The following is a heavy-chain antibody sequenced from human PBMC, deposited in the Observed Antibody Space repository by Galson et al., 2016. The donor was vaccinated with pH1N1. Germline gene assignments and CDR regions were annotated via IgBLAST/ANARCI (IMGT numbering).Heavy chain of an antibody. CDR3: ARLDYTELWFHFDY. CDR2: IYASGST. CDR1: GGSISSYY. V-gene: IGHV4-4*07. Sequence: SKTLSLTCTVSGGSISSYYWSWIRQPAGKGLEWIGHIYASGSTNYNPSLKSRVTMSVDTSKNQFPLKLSSVTAADTAVYYCARLDYTELWFHFDYWGQGTLVTVSS. D-gene: IGHD5-18*01. J-gene: IGHJ4*02.